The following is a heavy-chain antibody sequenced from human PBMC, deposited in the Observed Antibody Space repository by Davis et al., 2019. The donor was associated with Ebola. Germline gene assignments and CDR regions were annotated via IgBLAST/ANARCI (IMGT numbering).Heavy chain of an antibody. V-gene: IGHV1-46*01. J-gene: IGHJ6*02. Sequence: ASVKVSCKASGYTFTSYYMHWVRQAPGQGLEWMGIINPSGGSTSYAQKFQGRVTITADKSTSTAYMELSSLRSEDTAVYYCARDVLLWFRESGYYYYGMDVWGQGATVTVSS. CDR2: INPSGGST. D-gene: IGHD3-10*01. CDR3: ARDVLLWFRESGYYYYGMDV. CDR1: GYTFTSYY.